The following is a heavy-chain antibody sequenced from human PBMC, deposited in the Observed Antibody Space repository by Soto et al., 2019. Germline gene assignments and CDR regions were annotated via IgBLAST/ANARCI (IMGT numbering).Heavy chain of an antibody. CDR3: ARDNRGSGGNYYYGVDV. Sequence: SQTLSRTCAISGDGVSSSSATWNWIRQSPSRGLEWLGRAYYRSKWYIDYAVSVKGRININPDTSKNQLSLQLSSVTPEDTAVYYCARDNRGSGGNYYYGVDVWGQGTTVTVSS. J-gene: IGHJ6*02. D-gene: IGHD3-10*01. CDR2: AYYRSKWYI. CDR1: GDGVSSSSAT. V-gene: IGHV6-1*01.